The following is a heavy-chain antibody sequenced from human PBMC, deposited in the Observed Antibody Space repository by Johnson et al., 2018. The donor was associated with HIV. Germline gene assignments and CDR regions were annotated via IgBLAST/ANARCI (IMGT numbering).Heavy chain of an antibody. Sequence: VQLVESGGGLVQPGGSLRLSCAASGFTVSSNYMSWVRQAPGKGLEWVSVIYSGGTTFYADSVKGRFTISRDNSKNTLYLQMNTLRAEDTAVYYWARDMVELELLGAFDIWGQGTMVTVSS. J-gene: IGHJ3*02. CDR2: IYSGGTT. CDR1: GFTVSSNY. CDR3: ARDMVELELLGAFDI. D-gene: IGHD1-7*01. V-gene: IGHV3-66*01.